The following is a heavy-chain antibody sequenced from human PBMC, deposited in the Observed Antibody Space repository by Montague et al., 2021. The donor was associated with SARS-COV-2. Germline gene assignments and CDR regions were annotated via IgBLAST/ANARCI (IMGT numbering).Heavy chain of an antibody. CDR2: IDHSGNT. CDR1: GGSISSSSYY. D-gene: IGHD3-3*01. V-gene: IGHV4-39*07. Sequence: SETLSLTCTVSGGSISSSSYYWGWIRQPPGKGLEWIGNIDHSGNTNYNPSLKSRVSISVDTSSGQFSLYLTSVTAADAAVYYCARDQTVLEWIWYGMDVWGPGTTVTVSS. J-gene: IGHJ6*02. CDR3: ARDQTVLEWIWYGMDV.